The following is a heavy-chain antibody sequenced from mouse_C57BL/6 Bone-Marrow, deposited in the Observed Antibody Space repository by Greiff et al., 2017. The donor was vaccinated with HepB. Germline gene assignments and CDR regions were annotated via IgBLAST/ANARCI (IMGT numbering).Heavy chain of an antibody. Sequence: EVKLQESGGGLVQPGGSMKLSCVASGFTFSNYWMNWVRQSPEKGLEWVAQIRFKSDNYATHYAESVKGRFTISRDDSKSSVYLQMNNLRAEDTGIYYCTGAIYYYGSGYDYWGQGTTLTVSS. CDR2: IRFKSDNYAT. J-gene: IGHJ2*01. CDR1: GFTFSNYW. V-gene: IGHV6-3*01. D-gene: IGHD1-1*01. CDR3: TGAIYYYGSGYDY.